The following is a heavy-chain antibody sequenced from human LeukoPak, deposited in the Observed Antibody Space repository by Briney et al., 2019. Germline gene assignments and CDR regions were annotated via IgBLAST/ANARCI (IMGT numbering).Heavy chain of an antibody. D-gene: IGHD2-15*01. Sequence: GGSLRLSCAASGFTFSNFAIRWVRQVPGKGLEWVSAISGSGGSTYYADSVKGRFTISRDNSKNTLYLQMNSLRAEDTAVYYCAKVSGGGSPVGYFQHWGQGTLVTVSS. CDR2: ISGSGGST. CDR1: GFTFSNFA. CDR3: AKVSGGGSPVGYFQH. J-gene: IGHJ1*01. V-gene: IGHV3-23*01.